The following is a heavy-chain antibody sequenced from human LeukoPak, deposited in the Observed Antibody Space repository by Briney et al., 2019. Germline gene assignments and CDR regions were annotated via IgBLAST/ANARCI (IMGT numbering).Heavy chain of an antibody. CDR3: ARVFVVVPAAISWYFDY. CDR2: ISAYNGNT. D-gene: IGHD2-2*02. V-gene: IGHV1-18*01. CDR1: GYTFTSYG. J-gene: IGHJ4*02. Sequence: ASVKVSCKASGYTFTSYGISWVRQAPGQGLEWMGWISAYNGNTNYAQKLQGRVTMTTDTSTSTAYMELRSLRSDDTAVYYCARVFVVVPAAISWYFDYWGQGTLVTVSS.